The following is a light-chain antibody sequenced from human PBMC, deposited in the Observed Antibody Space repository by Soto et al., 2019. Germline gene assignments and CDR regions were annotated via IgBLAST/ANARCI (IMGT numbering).Light chain of an antibody. CDR1: QSISSY. Sequence: DIQMTQSPSSLSASVGDRVTITCRASQSISSYLNWYQQKPGKAPKLLIYAASSLQSGVPSRFSGSGSGTVFTLTISSLQPEDFATYYYQQSYSTPPLTFGPGTKVDI. CDR2: AAS. CDR3: QQSYSTPPLT. V-gene: IGKV1-39*01. J-gene: IGKJ3*01.